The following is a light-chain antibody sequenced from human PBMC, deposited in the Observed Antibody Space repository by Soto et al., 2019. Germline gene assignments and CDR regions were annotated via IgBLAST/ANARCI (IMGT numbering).Light chain of an antibody. CDR2: GAS. Sequence: EIVLTQSPATLSLSPGERATLACRASQSVSSYLAWYQQKVGQAPRLLIYGASNRATGIPARFSGSGSGTDFTLTTSSLEPEDFAVYYCQERSHWPMWTFGQGTKVEI. V-gene: IGKV3-11*01. CDR3: QERSHWPMWT. J-gene: IGKJ1*01. CDR1: QSVSSY.